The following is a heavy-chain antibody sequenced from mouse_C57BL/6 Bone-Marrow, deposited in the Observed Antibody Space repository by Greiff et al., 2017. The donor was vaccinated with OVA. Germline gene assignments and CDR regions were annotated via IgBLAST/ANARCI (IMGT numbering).Heavy chain of an antibody. CDR2: INPGNGGT. J-gene: IGHJ3*01. CDR1: GYTFTSYW. Sequence: QVQLQQPGTELVKPGASVKLSCKASGYTFTSYWMHWVKQRPGQGLEWIGNINPGNGGTNYNEKFKSKATLTVDKSSSTAYMQLSSLTSEDSAVYYCAEGDGYYEAWFAYWGQGTLVTVSA. V-gene: IGHV1-53*01. CDR3: AEGDGYYEAWFAY. D-gene: IGHD2-3*01.